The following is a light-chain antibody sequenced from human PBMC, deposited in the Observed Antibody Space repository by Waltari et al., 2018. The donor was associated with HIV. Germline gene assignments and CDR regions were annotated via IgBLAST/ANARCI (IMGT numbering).Light chain of an antibody. Sequence: VMTQSPATLSVSPGERVTLSCRASQTVSTQLAWYQQKPGQAPRLRIYGASTRAPGLPARFSGSGSGTEFTLTISNLQSEDSAVYYCQQYNNWPPNTFGQGTKLEIK. CDR3: QQYNNWPPNT. CDR2: GAS. CDR1: QTVSTQ. V-gene: IGKV3-15*01. J-gene: IGKJ2*01.